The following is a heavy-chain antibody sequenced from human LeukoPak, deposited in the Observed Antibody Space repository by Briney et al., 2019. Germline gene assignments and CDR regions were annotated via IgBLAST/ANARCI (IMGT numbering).Heavy chain of an antibody. CDR3: ARDLKQWLEPNWFDP. CDR1: GYTFTSYG. D-gene: IGHD6-19*01. V-gene: IGHV1-18*01. Sequence: ASVKVSCKASGYTFTSYGISWVRQAPGQGLEWMGWISAYNGNTNYAQKLQGRVTMTTDTSTSTAYMELRSLRSDDTAVYYCARDLKQWLEPNWFDPWGQGTLVTVSS. J-gene: IGHJ5*02. CDR2: ISAYNGNT.